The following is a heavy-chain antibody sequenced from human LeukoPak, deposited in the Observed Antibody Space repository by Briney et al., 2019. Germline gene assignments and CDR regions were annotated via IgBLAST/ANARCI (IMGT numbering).Heavy chain of an antibody. Sequence: GGSLRLSCAASGFSFSTTWMHWVGQPPGQGLVWVARITSDGTSTSYAESVEGRFTISRDNAKNTLYLQMSSLRAEDTALYYCARDWFHAIDYWGQGTLVTVSS. J-gene: IGHJ4*02. CDR2: ITSDGTST. V-gene: IGHV3-74*03. CDR3: ARDWFHAIDY. D-gene: IGHD2/OR15-2a*01. CDR1: GFSFSTTW.